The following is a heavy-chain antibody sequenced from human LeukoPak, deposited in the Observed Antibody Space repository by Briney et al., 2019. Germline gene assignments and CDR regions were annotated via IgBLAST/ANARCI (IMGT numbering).Heavy chain of an antibody. CDR1: GYSFTRYG. Sequence: GASVKVSCKTSGYSFTRYGISWVRQAPGQGLEWMGWTSAYNGDPLYALKFQGRVTMTKDTSTNTVYMELKNLRSDDTAVYYCARNYYGSSGLLFDYWGQGILVTVSS. D-gene: IGHD3-22*01. V-gene: IGHV1-18*01. CDR2: TSAYNGDP. CDR3: ARNYYGSSGLLFDY. J-gene: IGHJ4*02.